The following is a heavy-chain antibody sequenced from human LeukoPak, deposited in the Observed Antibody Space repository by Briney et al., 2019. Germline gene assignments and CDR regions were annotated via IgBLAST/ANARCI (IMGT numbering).Heavy chain of an antibody. D-gene: IGHD6-19*01. CDR1: GFTFSSYA. Sequence: GGSLRLSCAASGFTFSSYAMHWVRQAPGKGLEWVAVISYDGSNKYYADSVKGRFTISRDNSKDTLCLQMNSLRAEDTAVYYCARGGAVAVLYYFDYWGQGTLVTVSS. J-gene: IGHJ4*02. V-gene: IGHV3-30-3*01. CDR2: ISYDGSNK. CDR3: ARGGAVAVLYYFDY.